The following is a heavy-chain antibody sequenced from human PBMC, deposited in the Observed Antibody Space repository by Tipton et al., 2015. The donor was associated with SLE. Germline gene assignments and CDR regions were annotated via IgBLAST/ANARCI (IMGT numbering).Heavy chain of an antibody. D-gene: IGHD3-3*01. CDR3: ARHLQGSGYDI. V-gene: IGHV4-59*08. CDR2: IYFNGGT. CDR1: GGSINNYY. Sequence: TLSLTCTVSGGSINNYYWSWIRQPPGKGLEWIGYIYFNGGTSFNPSLKSRLTMSIDASKNQCSLRLSSVTAADTAVYFCARHLQGSGYDIWGQGTLFTVSS. J-gene: IGHJ4*02.